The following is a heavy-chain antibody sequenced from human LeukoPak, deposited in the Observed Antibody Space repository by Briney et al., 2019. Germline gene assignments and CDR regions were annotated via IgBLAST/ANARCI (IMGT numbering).Heavy chain of an antibody. D-gene: IGHD6-19*01. V-gene: IGHV1-18*01. CDR3: ARDQAVAGFSSWDAEPCDY. CDR2: ISAYNGNT. Sequence: GASVKVSCKASGYTFTSYGISWVRQAPGQGLEWMGWISAYNGNTNYAQKLQGRVTMTTDTSTSTAYMELRSLRSDDTAVYYCARDQAVAGFSSWDAEPCDYWGQGTLVTVSS. J-gene: IGHJ4*02. CDR1: GYTFTSYG.